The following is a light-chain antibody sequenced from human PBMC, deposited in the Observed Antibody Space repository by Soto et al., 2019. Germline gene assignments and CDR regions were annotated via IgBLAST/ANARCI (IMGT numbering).Light chain of an antibody. Sequence: SYELTPLPPVSVAPGQTARITCGGNNIGSKSVHWYQQKPGEAPVLVVYDDRDWPSGFREGCSGTNSGNTATLTISRVEAGDEADYSCHVWDSSSDHPVFGTGSKVTGL. V-gene: IGLV3-21*02. CDR3: HVWDSSSDHPV. CDR2: DDR. CDR1: NIGSKS. J-gene: IGLJ1*01.